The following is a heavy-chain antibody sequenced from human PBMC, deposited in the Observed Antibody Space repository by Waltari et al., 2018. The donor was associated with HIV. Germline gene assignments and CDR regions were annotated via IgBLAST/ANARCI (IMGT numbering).Heavy chain of an antibody. J-gene: IGHJ3*02. CDR3: ARGHSGSSDDAFDI. Sequence: QVQLVQSGAEVKKPGSSVKVSCTASGGTFSRYAISWVRQAPGQGLEWMGGIIPICGTANYAQKFQGRVTITADESTSTAYMELSSLRSEDTAVYYCARGHSGSSDDAFDIWGQGTMVTVSS. CDR1: GGTFSRYA. V-gene: IGHV1-69*13. D-gene: IGHD1-26*01. CDR2: IIPICGTA.